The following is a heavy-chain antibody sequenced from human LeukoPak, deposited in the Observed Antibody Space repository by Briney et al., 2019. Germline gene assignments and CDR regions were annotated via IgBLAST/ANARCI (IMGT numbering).Heavy chain of an antibody. CDR1: GFTFSSYG. CDR3: AKRASSSWSSVDY. Sequence: GASLRLSCEASGFTFSSYGMHWVRQAPGKGLEWVAVILYDGSDKYYADSVKGRFTISRDNSKNTLYLQMNSLRTEDTAVYYCAKRASSSWSSVDYWGQGTLVTVSS. J-gene: IGHJ4*02. CDR2: ILYDGSDK. D-gene: IGHD6-13*01. V-gene: IGHV3-30*18.